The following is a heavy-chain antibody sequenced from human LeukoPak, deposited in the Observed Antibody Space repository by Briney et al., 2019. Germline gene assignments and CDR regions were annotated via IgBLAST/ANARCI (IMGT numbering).Heavy chain of an antibody. J-gene: IGHJ4*02. CDR3: ARIRKTYYYGSGSYFDY. V-gene: IGHV4-59*12. CDR1: GGSISSYY. Sequence: SETLSLTCTVSGGSISSYYWSWIRQPPGKGLEWIGYIYYSGSTNYNPSLKSRVTISVDTSKNQFSLKLSSVTAADTAVYYCARIRKTYYYGSGSYFDYWGQGTLVTVSS. D-gene: IGHD3-10*01. CDR2: IYYSGST.